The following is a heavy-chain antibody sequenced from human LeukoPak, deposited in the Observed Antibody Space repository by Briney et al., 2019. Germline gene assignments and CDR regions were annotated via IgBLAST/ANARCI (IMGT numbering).Heavy chain of an antibody. CDR3: AKNGQSGFSFDP. CDR1: GGSLNGYY. D-gene: IGHD1-26*01. J-gene: IGHJ5*02. Sequence: SETLSLTCAAYGGSLNGYYWSWIRQTSGKGLEWIGEGNESGGTKYNPSLKSRVTISADSSKNQFSLKLSSVTAADTAVYYCAKNGQSGFSFDPWGQGILVSVSS. V-gene: IGHV4-34*01. CDR2: GNESGGT.